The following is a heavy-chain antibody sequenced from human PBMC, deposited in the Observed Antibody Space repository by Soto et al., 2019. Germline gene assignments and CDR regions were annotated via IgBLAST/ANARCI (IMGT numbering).Heavy chain of an antibody. J-gene: IGHJ6*02. CDR3: AQCQLGVNYYYGMDV. D-gene: IGHD3-16*01. V-gene: IGHV1-69*12. CDR2: IIPIFATA. CDR1: GGTFSSYA. Sequence: QVQLVQSGAEVKKPGSSVKVSCKASGGTFSSYAINWVRQAPGQGLEWMGGIIPIFATADYAQKFQGRVTITADEPTSTASVQRSSLRSEYTAVYYCAQCQLGVNYYYGMDVWGQGTTVTVSS.